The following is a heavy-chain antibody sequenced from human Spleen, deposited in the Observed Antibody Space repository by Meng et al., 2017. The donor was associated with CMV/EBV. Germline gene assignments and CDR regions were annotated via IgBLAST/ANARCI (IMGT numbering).Heavy chain of an antibody. D-gene: IGHD2-21*02. J-gene: IGHJ4*02. Sequence: GESLKISCAASGFTFNNYWMTWVRQAPGKGLEWVANIKQDGIEKYYVDSVRGRFTISRDNAKNSLYLQMNSLRAEDTAVYYCARESVRRIAVVTAGYFDYWGQGALVTVSS. CDR3: ARESVRRIAVVTAGYFDY. CDR2: IKQDGIEK. CDR1: GFTFNNYW. V-gene: IGHV3-7*01.